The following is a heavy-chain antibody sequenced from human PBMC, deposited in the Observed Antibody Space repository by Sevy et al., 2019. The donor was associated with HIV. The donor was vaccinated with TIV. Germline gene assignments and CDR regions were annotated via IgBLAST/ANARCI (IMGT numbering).Heavy chain of an antibody. D-gene: IGHD3-10*01. CDR2: ISSRGSTI. CDR3: ARDLVVIYGSGNYSNYGMHI. Sequence: GGSLRLSCEASGFTFSNSYMSWVRQSPGKGLEWVSYISSRGSTIYYAESVKGRFTISRDNAKNSLYLQMNGLRDDDTAVYYCARDLVVIYGSGNYSNYGMHIWGQGTTVTVSS. CDR1: GFTFSNSY. J-gene: IGHJ6*02. V-gene: IGHV3-11*01.